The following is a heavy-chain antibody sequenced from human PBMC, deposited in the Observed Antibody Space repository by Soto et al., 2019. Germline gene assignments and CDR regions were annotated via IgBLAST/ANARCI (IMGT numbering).Heavy chain of an antibody. J-gene: IGHJ5*02. CDR1: GGSISRYY. Sequence: SETLSLTCTVSGGSISRYYWSWIRQTPGKGLEWIGYLYNTGSTVYNPSLESRVTISVDTSKNQFSLKVTSVTAADTALYYCARDYFDSSDYTTNWFDPWGQGTLVTVSS. D-gene: IGHD3-22*01. CDR2: LYNTGST. CDR3: ARDYFDSSDYTTNWFDP. V-gene: IGHV4-4*08.